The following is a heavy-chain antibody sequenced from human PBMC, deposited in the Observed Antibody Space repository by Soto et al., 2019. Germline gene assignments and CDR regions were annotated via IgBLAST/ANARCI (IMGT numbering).Heavy chain of an antibody. D-gene: IGHD2-21*02. Sequence: SETLSLTCTVSGGSISDYYWSWIRQPPGKGLEWIGYIYYSGSTYYNPSLKSRVTISVDTSKNQFSLKLSSVTAADTAVYYCARASCGGDCYRFDYWGQGTLVTVSS. CDR1: GGSISDYY. V-gene: IGHV4-59*12. J-gene: IGHJ4*02. CDR3: ARASCGGDCYRFDY. CDR2: IYYSGST.